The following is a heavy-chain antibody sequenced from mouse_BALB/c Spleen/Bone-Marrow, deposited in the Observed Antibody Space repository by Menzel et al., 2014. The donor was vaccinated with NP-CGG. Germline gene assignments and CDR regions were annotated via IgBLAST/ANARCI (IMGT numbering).Heavy chain of an antibody. J-gene: IGHJ4*01. CDR1: GFNIKDTY. CDR3: AKYGGLRYAMDY. D-gene: IGHD2-4*01. Sequence: EVKLVESGAELVKPGASVELSCTASGFNIKDTYMHWVKQRPEQGLEWIGRIDPANGNTKYDPKFQGKATITADTSSNTAYLQLSSLTSEDTAVYYCAKYGGLRYAMDYWGQGTSVTVSS. V-gene: IGHV14-3*02. CDR2: IDPANGNT.